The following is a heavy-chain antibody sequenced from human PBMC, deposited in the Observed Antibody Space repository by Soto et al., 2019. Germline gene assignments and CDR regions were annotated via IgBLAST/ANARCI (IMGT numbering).Heavy chain of an antibody. J-gene: IGHJ3*01. Sequence: SETLSLTCAVSGFFISSGNYWGWIRKPPGKGLEWIGSIFHGGNTYYNPSLKSRVTISVDMSKNQFSLKLNSVTAADAAVYYCARARWYDAFDVWGQGTVVTVSS. V-gene: IGHV4-38-2*01. CDR1: GFFISSGNY. CDR3: ARARWYDAFDV. D-gene: IGHD2-15*01. CDR2: IFHGGNT.